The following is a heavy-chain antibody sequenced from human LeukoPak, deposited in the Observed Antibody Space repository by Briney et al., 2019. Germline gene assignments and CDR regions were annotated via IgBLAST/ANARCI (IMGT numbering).Heavy chain of an antibody. CDR2: ISGSGGST. J-gene: IGHJ5*02. V-gene: IGHV3-23*01. CDR3: ASYSSGWPNWFDP. Sequence: GRSLRLSCAASGFTFDDYAMHWVRQAPGKGLEWVSAISGSGGSTYYADSVKGRFTISRDNSKNTLYLQMNSLRAEDTAVYYCASYSSGWPNWFDPWGQGTLVTVSS. CDR1: GFTFDDYA. D-gene: IGHD6-19*01.